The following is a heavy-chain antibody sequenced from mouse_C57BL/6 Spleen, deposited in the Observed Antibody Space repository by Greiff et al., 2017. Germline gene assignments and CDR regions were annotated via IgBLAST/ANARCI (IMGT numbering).Heavy chain of an antibody. J-gene: IGHJ4*01. V-gene: IGHV1-76*01. CDR3: ARSAVVATGAMDY. CDR2: IYPGSGNT. Sequence: QVQLQQSGAELVRPGASVKLSCTASGYTFTDYYINWVKQRPGQGLEWIARIYPGSGNTYYNEKFKGKATLTAEKSSSTAYMQLSSLTSEDSAVYFCARSAVVATGAMDYWGQGTSVTVSS. CDR1: GYTFTDYY. D-gene: IGHD1-1*01.